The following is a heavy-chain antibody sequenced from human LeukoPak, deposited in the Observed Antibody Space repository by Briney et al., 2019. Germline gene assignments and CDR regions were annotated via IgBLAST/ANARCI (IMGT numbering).Heavy chain of an antibody. CDR3: ARGITLIRGLIITWFDP. CDR2: MNPNSGNT. Sequence: ASVKVSCKSSGYIFTSYDIYSVRQATGQGIEWMGWMNPNSGNTGYAQKFQGRVTMTTNTSISTAYMELSSLRSEDTAVYYCARGITLIRGLIITWFDPWGPGTLVTVSS. V-gene: IGHV1-8*01. CDR1: GYIFTSYD. D-gene: IGHD3-10*01. J-gene: IGHJ5*02.